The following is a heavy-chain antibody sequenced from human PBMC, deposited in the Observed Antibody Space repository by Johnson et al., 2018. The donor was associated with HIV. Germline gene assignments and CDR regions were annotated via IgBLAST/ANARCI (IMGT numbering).Heavy chain of an antibody. D-gene: IGHD1-26*01. V-gene: IGHV3-13*01. CDR3: ARDGHVSGSYHAFDI. CDR1: GFTFSGYD. CDR2: IGTAGDT. Sequence: VQLVESGGGVIQPGRSLRVSCAASGFTFSGYDMHWVRQTTGKGLEWVSSIGTAGDTYYPGSVKGRFTISRENAKNSLYLQMNSLTVGDTAVYYCARDGHVSGSYHAFDIWGQGTMVTVSS. J-gene: IGHJ3*02.